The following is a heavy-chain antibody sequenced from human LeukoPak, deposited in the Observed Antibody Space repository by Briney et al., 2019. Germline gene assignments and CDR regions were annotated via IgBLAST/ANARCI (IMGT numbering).Heavy chain of an antibody. CDR2: IYHSGST. J-gene: IGHJ5*02. D-gene: IGHD3-9*01. V-gene: IGHV4-4*02. CDR1: GFTFSGYSM. CDR3: AREGRIRYFDPRSFDP. Sequence: PGGSLRLSCAASGFTFSGYSMNWVRQAPGKGLEWIGEIYHSGSTNYNPSLKSRVTISVDKSKNQFSLKTSSVTAADTAVYYCAREGRIRYFDPRSFDPWGQGTLVTVS.